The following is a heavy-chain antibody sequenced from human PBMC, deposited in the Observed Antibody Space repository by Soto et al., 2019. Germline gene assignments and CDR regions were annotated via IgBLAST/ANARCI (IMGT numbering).Heavy chain of an antibody. CDR1: GGSISSGDYY. CDR2: IYYSGST. Sequence: SETLSLTCTVSGGSISSGDYYWSWIRQPPGKGLEWIGYIYYSGSTYYNPSLKSRVTISVDTSKNQFSLKLSAVTDADTAVYYWARWSRYPDGVFFDYWGQGTLVTVSS. V-gene: IGHV4-30-4*01. J-gene: IGHJ4*02. D-gene: IGHD3-10*01. CDR3: ARWSRYPDGVFFDY.